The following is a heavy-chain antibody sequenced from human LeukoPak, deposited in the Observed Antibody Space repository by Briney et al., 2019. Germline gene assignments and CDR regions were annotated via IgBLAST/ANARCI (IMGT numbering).Heavy chain of an antibody. CDR3: ARGGYYYYYMDV. V-gene: IGHV4-39*01. J-gene: IGHJ6*03. D-gene: IGHD3-16*01. CDR2: IYYSGST. Sequence: SETLSLTCAVSGGAISSSSYYWCWIRQPPGKGLNLFGSIYYSGSTYYNPSLKSRVTISVDTSKIQFSLKLSSVTAADTAVYYCARGGYYYYYMDVWGKGTTVTVSS. CDR1: GGAISSSSYY.